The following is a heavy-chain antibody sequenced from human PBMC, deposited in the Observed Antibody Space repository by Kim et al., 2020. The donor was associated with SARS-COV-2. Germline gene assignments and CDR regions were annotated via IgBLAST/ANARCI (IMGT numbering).Heavy chain of an antibody. J-gene: IGHJ4*02. CDR2: IYYSGST. Sequence: SETLSLTCTVSGGSISSYYWSWIRQPPGKGLEWIGYIYYSGSTNYNPSLKSRVTISVDTSKNQFSLKLSSVTAADTAVYYCARGGRYCSSTSCYPGFDWSQGTLVTVSS. CDR3: ARGGRYCSSTSCYPGFD. CDR1: GGSISSYY. V-gene: IGHV4-59*13. D-gene: IGHD2-2*01.